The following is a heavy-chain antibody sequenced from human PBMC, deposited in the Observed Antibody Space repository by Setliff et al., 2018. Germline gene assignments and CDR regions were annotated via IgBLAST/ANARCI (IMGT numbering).Heavy chain of an antibody. CDR1: GYSISSGYY. V-gene: IGHV4-38-2*02. CDR2: IYHSGST. J-gene: IGHJ4*02. Sequence: SETLSLTCTDSGYSISSGYYWGWIRQPPGKGLEWIGSIYHSGSTYYNPSLKSRVTISVDTSKNQFSLKLSSVTAADTAVYYCARLDSSSRVDYWGQGTLVTVSS. CDR3: ARLDSSSRVDY. D-gene: IGHD6-13*01.